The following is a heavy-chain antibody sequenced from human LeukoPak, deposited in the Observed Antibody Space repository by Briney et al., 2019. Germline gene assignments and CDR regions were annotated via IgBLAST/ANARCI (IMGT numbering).Heavy chain of an antibody. D-gene: IGHD6-19*01. CDR1: GGSISSGGYY. CDR2: IYYSGST. Sequence: SQTLSLTCTVSGGSISSGGYYWSWIRQHPGKGLEWIGYIYYSGSTYYNPSLKSRVTISVDTSKNQFSLKLSSVTAADTAVYYCARGDQQWLVRGSFDYWGQGTLVTVSS. J-gene: IGHJ4*02. CDR3: ARGDQQWLVRGSFDY. V-gene: IGHV4-31*03.